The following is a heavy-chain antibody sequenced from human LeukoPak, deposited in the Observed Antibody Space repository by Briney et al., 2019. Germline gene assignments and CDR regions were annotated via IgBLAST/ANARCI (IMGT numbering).Heavy chain of an antibody. Sequence: GRSLRLSCAASGFTFDDYAMNWVRHAPGKGLEWVSGISWNSGSIGYADSVKGRFTISRDNAKNSLYLQMNSLRAEDTALYYCAKDRGSSSGFDYWGQGTLVTVSS. V-gene: IGHV3-9*01. J-gene: IGHJ4*02. CDR3: AKDRGSSSGFDY. CDR2: ISWNSGSI. CDR1: GFTFDDYA. D-gene: IGHD6-13*01.